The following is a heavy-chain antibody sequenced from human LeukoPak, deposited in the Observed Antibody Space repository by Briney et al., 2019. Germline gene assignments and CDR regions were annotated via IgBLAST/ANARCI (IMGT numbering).Heavy chain of an antibody. CDR2: INPNSGGT. CDR3: ARDKYDFWSGYYTALFDY. V-gene: IGHV1-2*02. CDR1: GYTFTGYY. J-gene: IGHJ4*02. Sequence: ASVKVSCKASGYTFTGYYMHWVRQAPGQGLEWMGWINPNSGGTNYAQKFQGRVTMTRDTSISTAYMELSRLRSDDTAVYHCARDKYDFWSGYYTALFDYWGQGTLVTVSS. D-gene: IGHD3-3*01.